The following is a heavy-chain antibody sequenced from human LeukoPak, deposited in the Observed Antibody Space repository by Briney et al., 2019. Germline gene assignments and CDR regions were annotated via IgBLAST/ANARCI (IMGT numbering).Heavy chain of an antibody. J-gene: IGHJ6*03. CDR3: ARAIDYSNYGYYYYYMDV. CDR1: GGSITSYY. D-gene: IGHD4-11*01. CDR2: IYTSGST. Sequence: SETLSLTCTVSGGSITSYYWSWIRQPAGKGLEWIGRIYTSGSTNYNPSLKSRVTISVDKSKNQFSLKLSSVTAADTAVYYCARAIDYSNYGYYYYYMDVWGKGTTVTVSS. V-gene: IGHV4-4*07.